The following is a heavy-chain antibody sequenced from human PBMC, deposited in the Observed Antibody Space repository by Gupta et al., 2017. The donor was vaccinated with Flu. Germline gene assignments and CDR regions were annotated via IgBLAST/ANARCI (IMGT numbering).Heavy chain of an antibody. D-gene: IGHD2/OR15-2a*01. CDR3: ALGPDRDFNAEYFQV. J-gene: IGHJ1*01. CDR2: IYWNDDQ. V-gene: IGHV2-5*01. Sequence: QITLKESGPTLVKPTQTLTVTCTFSGFSFTTSGVGIGWIRQPPGKALEWLALIYWNDDQRYRPSLRNRLTITKDTSKNQVVLTMTNVDPVDTATYYCALGPDRDFNAEYFQVWGQGALVTVSS. CDR1: GFSFTTSGVG.